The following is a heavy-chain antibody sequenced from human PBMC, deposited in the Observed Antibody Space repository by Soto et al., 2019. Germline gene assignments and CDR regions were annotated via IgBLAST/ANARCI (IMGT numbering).Heavy chain of an antibody. Sequence: PSETLSLTCTVSGGSISSYYWSWIRQPPGKGLEWIGYIYYSGSTNYNPSLKSRVTISVDTSKNQFSLKLSSVTAADTAVYYCARGPTGKILGEGMDVWGQGTTVTVSS. D-gene: IGHD3-10*01. CDR3: ARGPTGKILGEGMDV. J-gene: IGHJ6*02. CDR2: IYYSGST. CDR1: GGSISSYY. V-gene: IGHV4-59*01.